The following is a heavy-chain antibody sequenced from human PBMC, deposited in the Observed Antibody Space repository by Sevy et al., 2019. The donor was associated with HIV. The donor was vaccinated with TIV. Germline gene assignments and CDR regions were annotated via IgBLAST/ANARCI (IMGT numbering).Heavy chain of an antibody. V-gene: IGHV3-23*01. D-gene: IGHD3-9*01. J-gene: IGHJ4*02. CDR3: AKGVLGYLDDVDY. Sequence: GGSLRLSCAASGLTFTNYAMTWVRQAPGKGLEWVSGISESGGRTYYADSVKGRFTISRDNSKNTLYLQMNSLRAEDTAVYFCAKGVLGYLDDVDYWGQGTLVTVSS. CDR1: GLTFTNYA. CDR2: ISESGGRT.